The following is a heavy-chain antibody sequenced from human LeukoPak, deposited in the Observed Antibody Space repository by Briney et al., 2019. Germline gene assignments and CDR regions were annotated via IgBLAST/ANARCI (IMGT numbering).Heavy chain of an antibody. V-gene: IGHV4-39*01. J-gene: IGHJ5*02. CDR1: GGSISSSTYY. CDR2: IYYRGST. CDR3: AILGTGSS. D-gene: IGHD3-10*01. Sequence: SETLSLTCTVSGGSISSSTYYWGWIRQPPGRGLEWIGTIYYRGSTYYNPSLKSRVTISVDTSNNQFSLRLTSVTAAYTAVYYCAILGTGSSWGQGTLVTVSS.